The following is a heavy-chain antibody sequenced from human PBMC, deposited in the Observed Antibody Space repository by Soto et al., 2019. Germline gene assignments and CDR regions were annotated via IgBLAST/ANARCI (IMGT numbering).Heavy chain of an antibody. CDR3: ARVGAYYGSGSSFDY. J-gene: IGHJ4*02. CDR1: GGSISSGGYS. Sequence: QLQLQESGSGLVKPSQTLSLTCAVSGGSISSGGYSWSWIRQPPGKGLEWIGYIYHSGSTYYNPSLTSRVTISVDRSKTQFSLKLSSVTAADTAVYYCARVGAYYGSGSSFDYWGQGTLVTVSS. CDR2: IYHSGST. V-gene: IGHV4-30-2*01. D-gene: IGHD3-10*01.